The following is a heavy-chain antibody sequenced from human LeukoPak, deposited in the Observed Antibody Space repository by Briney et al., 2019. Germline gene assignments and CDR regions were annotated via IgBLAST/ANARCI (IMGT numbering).Heavy chain of an antibody. CDR1: GFTFSSYA. CDR2: ISGTGSST. V-gene: IGHV3-23*01. D-gene: IGHD3-10*01. Sequence: GGSLRLSCAASGFTFSSYAMSWVRQAPGRGLEWVSSISGTGSSTFYADSVKGRFTISRDNSKYTLYLQMNSLRAEDTAVYYCAREGYYGSGSYYRAYYNWFDPWGQGTLVTVSS. J-gene: IGHJ5*02. CDR3: AREGYYGSGSYYRAYYNWFDP.